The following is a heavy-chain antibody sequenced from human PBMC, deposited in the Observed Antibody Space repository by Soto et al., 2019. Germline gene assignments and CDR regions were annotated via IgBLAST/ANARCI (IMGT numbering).Heavy chain of an antibody. Sequence: EVQLVESGGGLVQPGGSLRLSCAASGFTFSSYEMNWVRQAPGKGLEWVSYISSSGSTIYYADSVKGRFTISRDNAKNSLYLQMNSLRAEDTAVYYRARDFPMGAFDIWGQGTMVTVS. CDR3: ARDFPMGAFDI. CDR1: GFTFSSYE. J-gene: IGHJ3*02. D-gene: IGHD3-16*01. V-gene: IGHV3-48*03. CDR2: ISSSGSTI.